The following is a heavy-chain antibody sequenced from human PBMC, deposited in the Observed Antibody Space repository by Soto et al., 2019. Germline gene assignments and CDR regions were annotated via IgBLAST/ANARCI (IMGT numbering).Heavy chain of an antibody. CDR3: ARYDYGSGDDYNIDY. V-gene: IGHV4-4*02. J-gene: IGHJ4*02. CDR1: DDSLSSFNW. Sequence: PSETMSLTCAVSDDSLSSFNWWSWVRPSPGKGLEWIGEIHHSGSTNYNPSLKSRVTISVDKSKNQFSLKLSSVTAADTAVYYCARYDYGSGDDYNIDYWGQGILVTVSS. CDR2: IHHSGST. D-gene: IGHD3-10*01.